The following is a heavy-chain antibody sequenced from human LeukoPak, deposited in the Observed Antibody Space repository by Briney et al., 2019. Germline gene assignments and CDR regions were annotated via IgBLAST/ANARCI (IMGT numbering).Heavy chain of an antibody. V-gene: IGHV3-74*01. CDR3: ARGDSVVTAAY. CDR2: INSDGSST. Sequence: PGGSLRLSCAASGFTFSSHWMYWVRQAPGKGLVWVSRINSDGSSTSYADSVKGRFTISRDNAKNTLYLQVNSLRAEDTAVYYCARGDSVVTAAYWGQGTLVTVSS. D-gene: IGHD2-21*02. J-gene: IGHJ4*02. CDR1: GFTFSSHW.